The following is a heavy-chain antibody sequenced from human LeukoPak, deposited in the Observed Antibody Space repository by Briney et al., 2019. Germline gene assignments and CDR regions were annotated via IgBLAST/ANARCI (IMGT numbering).Heavy chain of an antibody. Sequence: PGRSLRLSCAASGFTFSSYGMHWVRQAPGKGLEWVAVIWYDGSNKYYADSVKGRFTISRDNSKNTLYLQMNSLRAEDTAVYYCAKVESEAHCGGDCYLGEFDYWGQGTLVTVSS. CDR1: GFTFSSYG. CDR3: AKVESEAHCGGDCYLGEFDY. J-gene: IGHJ4*02. CDR2: IWYDGSNK. V-gene: IGHV3-33*06. D-gene: IGHD2-21*02.